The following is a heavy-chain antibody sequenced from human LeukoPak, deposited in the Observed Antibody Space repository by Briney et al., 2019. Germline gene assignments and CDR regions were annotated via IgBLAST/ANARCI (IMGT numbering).Heavy chain of an antibody. V-gene: IGHV4-59*08. J-gene: IGHJ4*02. CDR1: GGSIISYY. D-gene: IGHD2/OR15-2a*01. Sequence: SETLSLTCTVSGGSIISYYWSWIRQPPGKGLEWIAYISDIGSINYNPSLKSRVTISLDTSKNQFSLKLSSVTAADTAVYYCAGHHPRNTVDFWGQGTLVTASS. CDR2: ISDIGSI. CDR3: AGHHPRNTVDF.